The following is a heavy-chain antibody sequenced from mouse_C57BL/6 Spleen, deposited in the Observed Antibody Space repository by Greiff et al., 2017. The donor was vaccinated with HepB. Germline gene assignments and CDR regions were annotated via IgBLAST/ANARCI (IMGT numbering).Heavy chain of an antibody. CDR3: ARNPTTVVHFDY. J-gene: IGHJ2*01. CDR2: IDPYDSYT. CDR1: GYTFTSYW. V-gene: IGHV1-50*01. D-gene: IGHD1-1*01. Sequence: VKLQQPGAELVKPGASVKLSCKASGYTFTSYWMQWVKQRPGQGLEWIGEIDPYDSYTNYNQKFKGKATLTVDTSSSTAYMHLSSLTSEDSAVYYCARNPTTVVHFDYWGQGTTLTVSS.